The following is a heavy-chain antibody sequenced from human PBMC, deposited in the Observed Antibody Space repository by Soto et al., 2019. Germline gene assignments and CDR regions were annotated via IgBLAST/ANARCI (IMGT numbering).Heavy chain of an antibody. D-gene: IGHD3-10*01. V-gene: IGHV3-66*01. J-gene: IGHJ4*02. CDR1: GLTVSSNY. CDR2: IYSGGST. CDR3: ARDFYFYGSGTMGGYFDY. Sequence: EVQLVESGGGLVQPGGSLRLSCAASGLTVSSNYMSWVRQAPGKGLEWVSLIYSGGSTYYADSVRGRFTISRDNSKTTLYLQMNSLRAEDKDVYYCARDFYFYGSGTMGGYFDYWGQGTLVTVSS.